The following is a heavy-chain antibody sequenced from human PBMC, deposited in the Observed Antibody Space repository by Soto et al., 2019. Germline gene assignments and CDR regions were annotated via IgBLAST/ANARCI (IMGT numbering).Heavy chain of an antibody. CDR1: GYTLTELS. V-gene: IGHV1-24*01. D-gene: IGHD4-17*01. J-gene: IGHJ4*02. CDR2: FDPEDGET. CDR3: ATLLTYGDYFDY. Sequence: GASVKVSCKVSGYTLTELSMHWVRQAPGKGLEWMGGFDPEDGETIYAQKFQGRVTMTEDTSTDTAYMELSSLRSEDTAVYYCATLLTYGDYFDYWGQGTLVTVSS.